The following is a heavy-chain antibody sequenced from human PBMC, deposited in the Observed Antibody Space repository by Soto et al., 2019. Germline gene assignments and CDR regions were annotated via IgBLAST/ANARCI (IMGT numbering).Heavy chain of an antibody. J-gene: IGHJ3*02. D-gene: IGHD3-10*01. Sequence: SETLSLTWTVSGGSVISGSDYWTCIRQPPGKGLEWIGYIYYSGHTNYNPSLKSRVTISVDTSKNQFSLKLSSVTAADTAVYYCARVWGGAFDIWGQGTMVTVS. CDR1: GGSVISGSDY. CDR3: ARVWGGAFDI. CDR2: IYYSGHT. V-gene: IGHV4-61*01.